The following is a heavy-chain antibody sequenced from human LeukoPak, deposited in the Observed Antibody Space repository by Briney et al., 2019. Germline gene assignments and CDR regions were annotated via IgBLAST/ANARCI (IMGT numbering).Heavy chain of an antibody. CDR3: ARLFPVPAANLDY. J-gene: IGHJ4*02. V-gene: IGHV3-7*01. CDR2: IKQDGSEK. CDR1: GFTFSSYW. D-gene: IGHD2-2*01. Sequence: GGSLRLSCAASGFTFSSYWMSWVRQAPGKGLEWVANIKQDGSEKYYVDSVKGRFTISRDNAKNSLYLQMNSLRAEDTAVYYRARLFPVPAANLDYWGQGTLVTVSS.